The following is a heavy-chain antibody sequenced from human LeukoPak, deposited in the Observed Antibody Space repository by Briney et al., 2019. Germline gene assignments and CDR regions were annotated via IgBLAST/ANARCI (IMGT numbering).Heavy chain of an antibody. Sequence: GGSLRLSCAASGFTFSGYAMSWVRQAPGKGLEWVSAISGSGGSTYYADSVKGRFTISRDNSKNTLYLQMNSLRAEDTAVYYCAKDIPSSYYYGKAYFQHWGQGTLVTVSS. J-gene: IGHJ1*01. D-gene: IGHD3-10*01. CDR1: GFTFSGYA. V-gene: IGHV3-23*01. CDR3: AKDIPSSYYYGKAYFQH. CDR2: ISGSGGST.